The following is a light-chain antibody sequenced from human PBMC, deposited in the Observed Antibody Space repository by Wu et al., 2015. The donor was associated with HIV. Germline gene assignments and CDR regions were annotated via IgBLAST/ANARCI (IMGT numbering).Light chain of an antibody. CDR1: QSVGAY. Sequence: EIVLTQSPGTLSLSPGERATLSCRASQSVGAYLAWYQQKPGQAPRLLIYAASSRATGIPDRFSGGGSGTDFTLTITRLEPEDFAVYFCQLYDSSPFWAFGQGTKVEVK. CDR2: AAS. CDR3: QLYDSSPFWA. V-gene: IGKV3-20*01. J-gene: IGKJ1*01.